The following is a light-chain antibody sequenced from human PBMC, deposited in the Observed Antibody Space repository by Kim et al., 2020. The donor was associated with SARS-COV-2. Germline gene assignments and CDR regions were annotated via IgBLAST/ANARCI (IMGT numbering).Light chain of an antibody. CDR2: WAS. CDR1: QSVLYSSNNKNY. V-gene: IGKV4-1*01. Sequence: RAPINCKSSQSVLYSSNNKNYLAWYQQKPGQPPKLLIYWASTRESGVPDRFSGSGSGTDFTLTISSLQAEDVAVYYCQQYYNTPYTFGQGTKLEI. J-gene: IGKJ2*01. CDR3: QQYYNTPYT.